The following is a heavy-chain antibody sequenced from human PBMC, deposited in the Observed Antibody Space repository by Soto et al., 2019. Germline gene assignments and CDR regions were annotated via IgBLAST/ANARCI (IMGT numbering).Heavy chain of an antibody. Sequence: EVQLVESGGGLVQPGRSLRLSCAASGFTFSNYAMHWVRQAPGKGLEWVSLITWNSGSLSYADSVKGRFTISRDNAKNFLYLDMNSLRHEDTALYYCANSFGSGSYPFDSWGQGTLVTVSS. V-gene: IGHV3-9*01. CDR1: GFTFSNYA. J-gene: IGHJ4*02. CDR2: ITWNSGSL. CDR3: ANSFGSGSYPFDS. D-gene: IGHD3-10*01.